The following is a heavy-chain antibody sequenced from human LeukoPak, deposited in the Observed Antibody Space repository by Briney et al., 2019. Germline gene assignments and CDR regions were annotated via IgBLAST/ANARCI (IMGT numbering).Heavy chain of an antibody. CDR1: GYTLTELS. Sequence: ASVKVSCKVSGYTLTELSMHWVRQAPGKGLEWMGGFDPEDGETIYAQKFQGRVTITRNTSISTAYMELSSLRSEDTAVYYCARVPPIAAAGSPLDYWGQGTLVTVSS. V-gene: IGHV1-24*01. D-gene: IGHD6-13*01. CDR3: ARVPPIAAAGSPLDY. J-gene: IGHJ4*02. CDR2: FDPEDGET.